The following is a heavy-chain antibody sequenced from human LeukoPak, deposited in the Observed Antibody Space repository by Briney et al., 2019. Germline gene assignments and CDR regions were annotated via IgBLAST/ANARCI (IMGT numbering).Heavy chain of an antibody. CDR2: INHSGST. J-gene: IGHJ3*02. CDR3: ARALNYYDSSGYYLDAFDI. Sequence: SETLSLTCAVYGGSFSGYYWSWIRQPPGKGLEWIGEINHSGSTNYNPSLKSRVTISVDTSKNQFSLKLSSVTAADTAVYYCARALNYYDSSGYYLDAFDIWGQGTMVTVSS. CDR1: GGSFSGYY. V-gene: IGHV4-34*01. D-gene: IGHD3-22*01.